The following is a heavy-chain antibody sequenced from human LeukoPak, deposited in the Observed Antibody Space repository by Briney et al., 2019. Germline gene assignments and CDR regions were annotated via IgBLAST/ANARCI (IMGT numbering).Heavy chain of an antibody. CDR1: GYRFTDYW. CDR3: ARHARPGIVGATPDY. V-gene: IGHV5-51*01. Sequence: GESLTISCNVSGYRFTDYWIGWVRQMPGKGLEWMGIIYPIDSETKYSPSFQGQVTISVDKSFSTAYLQWRNLKASDTAMYYCARHARPGIVGATPDYWGQGTLVTVSS. J-gene: IGHJ4*02. CDR2: IYPIDSET. D-gene: IGHD1-26*01.